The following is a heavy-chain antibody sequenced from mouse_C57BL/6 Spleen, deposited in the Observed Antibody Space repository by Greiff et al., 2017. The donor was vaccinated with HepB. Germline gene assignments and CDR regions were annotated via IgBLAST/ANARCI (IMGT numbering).Heavy chain of an antibody. Sequence: EVNVVESGGGLVKPGGSLKLSCAASGFTFSDYGMHWVRQAPEKGLEWVAHISSGSSTIYYADTVKGRFTISRDNAKNTLFLQMTSLRSEDTAMYYCARGPYSYAMDYWGQGTSVTVSS. CDR1: GFTFSDYG. V-gene: IGHV5-17*01. CDR3: ARGPYSYAMDY. J-gene: IGHJ4*01. D-gene: IGHD2-10*01. CDR2: ISSGSSTI.